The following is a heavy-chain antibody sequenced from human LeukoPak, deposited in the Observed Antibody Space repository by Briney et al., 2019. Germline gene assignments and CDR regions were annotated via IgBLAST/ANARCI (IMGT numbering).Heavy chain of an antibody. D-gene: IGHD5-18*01. CDR2: IFYAGST. CDR1: GGSIRSYY. J-gene: IGHJ4*02. CDR3: ASGERGYSYGPLDY. Sequence: SETLSLTCTVSGGSIRSYYWSWIRQPPGKGLEWIGYIFYAGSTTYNPSLKSRVTISIDTSKNEVSLKLNSVTAADTAVYYCASGERGYSYGPLDYWGQGTLVTVSS. V-gene: IGHV4-59*08.